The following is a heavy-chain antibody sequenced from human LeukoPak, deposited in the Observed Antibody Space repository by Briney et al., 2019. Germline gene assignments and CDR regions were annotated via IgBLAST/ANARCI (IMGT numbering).Heavy chain of an antibody. D-gene: IGHD2-2*01. CDR1: GFTFSSYG. J-gene: IGHJ4*02. CDR2: IRYDGSNK. V-gene: IGHV3-30*02. Sequence: GGSLRLSCAASGFTFSSYGMHWVRQAPGKGLEWVAFIRYDGSNKYYADSVKGRSTISRDNSKNTLYLQMNSLRAEDTAVYYCAKVGCSSTSCLPYYFDYWGQGTLVTVSS. CDR3: AKVGCSSTSCLPYYFDY.